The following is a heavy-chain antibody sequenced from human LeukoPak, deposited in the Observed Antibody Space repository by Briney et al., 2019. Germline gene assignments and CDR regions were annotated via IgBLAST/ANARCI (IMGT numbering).Heavy chain of an antibody. V-gene: IGHV3-7*03. CDR1: GFPFSSYS. CDR3: ARSIPYGTTWYGRSDY. Sequence: GGSLRLSCAASGFPFSSYSMTWVRQAPGKGLEWVANIKPDGTTKFYVDSVKGRYTISRDNALNSLYLQMNSLRAEDTAIYYCARSIPYGTTWYGRSDYWGQGTLVTVSS. J-gene: IGHJ4*02. D-gene: IGHD6-13*01. CDR2: IKPDGTTK.